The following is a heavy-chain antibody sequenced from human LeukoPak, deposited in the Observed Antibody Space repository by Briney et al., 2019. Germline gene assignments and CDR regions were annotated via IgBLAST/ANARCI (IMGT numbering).Heavy chain of an antibody. CDR2: IRSRSAGGTT. J-gene: IGHJ4*02. D-gene: IGHD2-15*01. Sequence: GGSLRLSCAASGLTFNNAWMSWVRQAPGKGLEWVGRIRSRSAGGTTDYGAPVKGRFTISRDDSKNTLYPQMSSLKTEDTAVYYCSTGGGTHDYWGQGTLVTVSS. CDR3: STGGGTHDY. CDR1: GLTFNNAW. V-gene: IGHV3-15*01.